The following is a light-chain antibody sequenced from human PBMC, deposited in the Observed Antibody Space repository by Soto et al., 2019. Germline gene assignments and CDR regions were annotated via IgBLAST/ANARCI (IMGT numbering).Light chain of an antibody. J-gene: IGLJ1*01. Sequence: QSALPQPRSVSGSPGQSVAISCTGTSSDVGGYNYVSWYQQHPGKAPKLIIYDVTKRPSGVPDRFSGSSSGNTASLTISGLQAEDEADYFCCSYAGSYSYVFGTGTKVTVL. CDR3: CSYAGSYSYV. V-gene: IGLV2-11*01. CDR1: SSDVGGYNY. CDR2: DVT.